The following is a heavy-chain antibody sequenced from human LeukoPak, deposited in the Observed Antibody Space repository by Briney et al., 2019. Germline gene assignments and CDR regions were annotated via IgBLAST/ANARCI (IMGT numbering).Heavy chain of an antibody. Sequence: ASVKVSCKASGYTFTSYGISWVRQATGQGLEWMGWMNPNSGNTGYAQKFQGRVTITRNTSISTAYMELSSLRSEDTAVYYCARGLEYCSSTSCSLFDYWGQGTLVTVSS. CDR1: GYTFTSYG. CDR2: MNPNSGNT. CDR3: ARGLEYCSSTSCSLFDY. J-gene: IGHJ4*02. D-gene: IGHD2-2*01. V-gene: IGHV1-8*03.